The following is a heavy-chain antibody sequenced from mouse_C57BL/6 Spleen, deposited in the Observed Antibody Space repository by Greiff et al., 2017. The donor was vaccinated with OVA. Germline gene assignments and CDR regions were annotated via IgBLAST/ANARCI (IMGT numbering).Heavy chain of an antibody. Sequence: DVKLQESGPGLVKPSQSLSLTCSVTGYSITSGYYWNWIRQFPGNKLEWMGYISSDGSNNYNPFLKNRISITRDTSKNQFFLKLNSVTTEDTATYYCAKYYYGDYAMDYWGQGTSVTVSS. CDR3: AKYYYGDYAMDY. CDR1: GYSITSGYY. V-gene: IGHV3-6*01. CDR2: ISSDGSN. D-gene: IGHD1-1*01. J-gene: IGHJ4*01.